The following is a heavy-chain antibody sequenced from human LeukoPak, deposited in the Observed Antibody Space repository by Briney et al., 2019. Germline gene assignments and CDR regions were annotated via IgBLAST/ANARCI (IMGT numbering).Heavy chain of an antibody. CDR1: GDSISSYY. CDR3: ARDLYDYGGHYFDY. Sequence: SDTLSLICTVSGDSISSYYWSWIRQPAGKGLEWIGRIYTSGSTNYNPSLKSRVTISVDTSKNQFSLKLSSVTAADTAVYYCARDLYDYGGHYFDYWGQGTLVTVSS. CDR2: IYTSGST. D-gene: IGHD4-23*01. V-gene: IGHV4-4*07. J-gene: IGHJ4*02.